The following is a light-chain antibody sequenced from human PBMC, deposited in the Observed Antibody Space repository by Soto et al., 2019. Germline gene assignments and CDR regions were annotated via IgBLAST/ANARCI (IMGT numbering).Light chain of an antibody. J-gene: IGLJ2*01. Sequence: ALTQPPSASGSPGQSVTISCTGTSSDVGGYNYVSWYQQHPGKAPKLMIYEVSKRPSGVPDRFSGSKSGNTASLTVSGLQAEDEADYYCSSYAGSNNVLFGGGTKVTVL. CDR3: SSYAGSNNVL. V-gene: IGLV2-8*01. CDR2: EVS. CDR1: SSDVGGYNY.